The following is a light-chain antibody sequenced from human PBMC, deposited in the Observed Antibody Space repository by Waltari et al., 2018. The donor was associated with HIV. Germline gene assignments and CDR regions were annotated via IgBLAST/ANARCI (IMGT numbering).Light chain of an antibody. CDR2: GNS. CDR1: SSTIGAGYD. CDR3: QSYDSSLSVWV. V-gene: IGLV1-40*01. J-gene: IGLJ3*02. Sequence: QSVLTQPPSVSGAPGQRVTISCTGSSSTIGAGYDVHWYQQLPGTAPKLLIYGNSNRPSGFPDRFSGSKSVTSASLAITGLLAEDEADYYCQSYDSSLSVWVFGGGTKLTVL.